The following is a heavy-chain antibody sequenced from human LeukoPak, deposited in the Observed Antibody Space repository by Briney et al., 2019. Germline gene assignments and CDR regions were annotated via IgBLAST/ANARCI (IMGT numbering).Heavy chain of an antibody. CDR3: ARVEYSSSCDY. CDR2: IYYSGST. D-gene: IGHD6-6*01. CDR1: GGSISSNNYY. Sequence: PSETLSLTCTVSGGSISSNNYYWGWIRQPPGKGLEWIGYIYYSGSTNYNPSLKSRVTISVDTSKNQFSLKLSSVTAADTAVYYCARVEYSSSCDYWGQGTLVTVSS. J-gene: IGHJ4*02. V-gene: IGHV4-61*05.